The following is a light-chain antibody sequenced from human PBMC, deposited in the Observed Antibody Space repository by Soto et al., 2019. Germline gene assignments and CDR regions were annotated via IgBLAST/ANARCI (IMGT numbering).Light chain of an antibody. CDR1: QSVSSY. Sequence: EIVLTQSPATLSLSPGERATLSCRASQSVSSYLAWYQQKPGQAPRLLIYDASNRATGIPARFSGSGSGTDFTLTISSLEPEDFAVYYCQQRSNWPRGGTFGQGTKVDI. CDR3: QQRSNWPRGGT. CDR2: DAS. J-gene: IGKJ1*01. V-gene: IGKV3-11*01.